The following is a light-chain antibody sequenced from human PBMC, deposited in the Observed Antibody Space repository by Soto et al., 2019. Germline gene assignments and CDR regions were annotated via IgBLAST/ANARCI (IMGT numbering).Light chain of an antibody. Sequence: QSALTQPASVSGSPGQSITISCTGTSSGVGGYDYVPWYQLHPSKAPKLMVFEVSNRPSGVSYRFSGSKSGNTASLTISGLQAEDEADYFCSSYSISTAYLFGTGTKVTVL. CDR2: EVS. CDR1: SSGVGGYDY. V-gene: IGLV2-14*01. CDR3: SSYSISTAYL. J-gene: IGLJ1*01.